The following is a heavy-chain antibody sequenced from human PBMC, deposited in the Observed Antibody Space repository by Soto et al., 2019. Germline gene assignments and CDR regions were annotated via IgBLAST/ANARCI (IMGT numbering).Heavy chain of an antibody. CDR3: ARGRALTGSMWWSSNTYYFDY. CDR2: INHSGST. D-gene: IGHD3-9*01. CDR1: GGSFSGYY. J-gene: IGHJ4*02. Sequence: QVQLQQWGAGLLKPSETQSLTCAVYGGSFSGYYWSWIRQPPGKGRECIAEINHSGSTNYNPSPKGRVTITVDTSQTQFSVRLSSVTAADQAVYYCARGRALTGSMWWSSNTYYFDYWGQGTLVTVSS. V-gene: IGHV4-34*01.